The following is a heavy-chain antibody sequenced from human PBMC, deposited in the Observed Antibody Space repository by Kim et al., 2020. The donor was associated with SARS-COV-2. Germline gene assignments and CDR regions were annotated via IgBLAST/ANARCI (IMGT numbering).Heavy chain of an antibody. J-gene: IGHJ6*02. CDR1: GGTFSSYA. CDR2: IIPILGIA. Sequence: SVKVSCKASGGTFSSYAISWVRQAPGQGLEWMGRIIPILGIANYAQKFQGRVTITADKSTSTAYMELSSLRSEDTAVYYCARDRVYTDYGDYGNYYGMDVWGQGTTVTVSS. CDR3: ARDRVYTDYGDYGNYYGMDV. D-gene: IGHD4-17*01. V-gene: IGHV1-69*04.